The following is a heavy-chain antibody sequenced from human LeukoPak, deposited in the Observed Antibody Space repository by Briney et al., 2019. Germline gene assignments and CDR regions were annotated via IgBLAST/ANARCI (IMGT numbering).Heavy chain of an antibody. CDR1: GFAFSSYW. Sequence: GGSLRLSCEASGFAFSSYWMHWVRQAPGKGLVWVSRIESDGSSTSYAESVKGRFTISRDNAKNTLYLQMNSLRAEDTAVYYCTRGYYYDSSGRRIFDYWGQGTLFTVSS. CDR3: TRGYYYDSSGRRIFDY. J-gene: IGHJ4*02. V-gene: IGHV3-74*01. CDR2: IESDGSST. D-gene: IGHD3-22*01.